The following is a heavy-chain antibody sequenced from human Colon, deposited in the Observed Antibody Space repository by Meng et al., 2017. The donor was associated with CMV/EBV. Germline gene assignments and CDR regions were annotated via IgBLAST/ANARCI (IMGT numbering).Heavy chain of an antibody. CDR3: ARAYYDSSGCHDY. CDR1: GFTFSSYW. V-gene: IGHV3-7*01. Sequence: GSRKISGAASGFTFSSYWMSWVRQAPGKGLEWVANIKQDGSEKFYVDSVKGRFTISRDNAKNSLYLQMNSLRAEDTAVYYCARAYYDSSGCHDYWGQGTLVTVSS. D-gene: IGHD3-22*01. CDR2: IKQDGSEK. J-gene: IGHJ4*02.